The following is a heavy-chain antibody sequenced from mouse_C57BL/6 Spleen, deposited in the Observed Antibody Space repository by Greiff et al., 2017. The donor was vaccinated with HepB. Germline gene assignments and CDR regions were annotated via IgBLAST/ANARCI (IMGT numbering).Heavy chain of an antibody. J-gene: IGHJ4*01. D-gene: IGHD2-4*01. CDR2: IHHNSGCT. CDR3: APILDYGGGMDY. V-gene: IGHV1-64*01. Sequence: QVQLQQPGADLVKPGASVKLSCTASGYTFTSYCMPWVKQRPGQGLEWIAIIHHNSGCTNYPDKFKSKVTLTVDKSSSTAYLQLSSLTSEDSAVYYGAPILDYGGGMDYWGQGTSVTVSS. CDR1: GYTFTSYC.